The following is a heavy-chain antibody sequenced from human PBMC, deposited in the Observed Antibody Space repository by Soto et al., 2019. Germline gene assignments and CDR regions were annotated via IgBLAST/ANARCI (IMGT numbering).Heavy chain of an antibody. D-gene: IGHD5-12*01. CDR1: GFTFSTYA. V-gene: IGHV3-23*01. J-gene: IGHJ6*02. CDR2: ISGSGDST. Sequence: GGSLRLSCAASGFTFSTYAMTWVRQAPGKGLEWVSGISGSGDSTYYADPVKGRFTISRDNSKNTLFLQMNSLRAEDTAVYYCATTKDASHYYGMDVWGQGTTVTVSS. CDR3: ATTKDASHYYGMDV.